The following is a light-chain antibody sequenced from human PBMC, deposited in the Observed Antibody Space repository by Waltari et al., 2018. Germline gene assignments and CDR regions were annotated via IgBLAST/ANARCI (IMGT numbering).Light chain of an antibody. V-gene: IGKV1-5*03. CDR3: QQYNAYPYT. J-gene: IGKJ2*01. CDR2: RAS. Sequence: IQMTQSPSNMSASVGDKVTITCRASQSITTYLAWYQQKPGKAPKLLIYRASTLENGLPSRFNGSGSGTEFTLTVSSLQPDDFATYYCQQYNAYPYTFGQGTKLEI. CDR1: QSITTY.